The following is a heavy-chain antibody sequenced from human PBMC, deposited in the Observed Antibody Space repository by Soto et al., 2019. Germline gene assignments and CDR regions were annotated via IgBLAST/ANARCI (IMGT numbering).Heavy chain of an antibody. Sequence: ASVKVSCKASGYTFPSYGISWVRQAPGQGLEWMGWISAYNGNTNYAQKLQGRVTMTTDTSTSTAYMELRSLRSDDTAVYYCASSAVAGTYYYYGMDVWGQGTTVTVSS. CDR1: GYTFPSYG. CDR3: ASSAVAGTYYYYGMDV. V-gene: IGHV1-18*01. D-gene: IGHD6-19*01. J-gene: IGHJ6*02. CDR2: ISAYNGNT.